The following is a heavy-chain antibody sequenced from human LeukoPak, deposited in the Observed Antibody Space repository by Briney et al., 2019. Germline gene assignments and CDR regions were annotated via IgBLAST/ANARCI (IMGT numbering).Heavy chain of an antibody. CDR1: GGSVSSGRYY. J-gene: IGHJ4*02. CDR2: FYYSGST. CDR3: AKSSSYNYGYYFDY. D-gene: IGHD5-18*01. Sequence: PSETLSLTCTVSGGSVSSGRYYWSWIRQPPGKGLEWIGYFYYSGSTNYNPSLKTRVTISVDTSKNQFSLKVSSVTAADTAVYYCAKSSSYNYGYYFDYWGQGTLVTVSS. V-gene: IGHV4-61*01.